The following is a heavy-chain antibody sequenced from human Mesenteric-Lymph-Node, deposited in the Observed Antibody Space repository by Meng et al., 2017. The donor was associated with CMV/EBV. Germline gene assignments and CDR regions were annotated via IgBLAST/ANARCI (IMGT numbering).Heavy chain of an antibody. CDR3: ARDGSSGYFDY. J-gene: IGHJ4*02. Sequence: GESLKISCAASGFTFSSYSMNWVRQAPGKGLEWVSSISSSSSYIYYADSVKGRFTISRDNAKNSLYLQMNSLRAEDTAVYYCARDGSSGYFDYWGQGTLVTVSS. CDR1: GFTFSSYS. D-gene: IGHD3-22*01. CDR2: ISSSSSYI. V-gene: IGHV3-21*01.